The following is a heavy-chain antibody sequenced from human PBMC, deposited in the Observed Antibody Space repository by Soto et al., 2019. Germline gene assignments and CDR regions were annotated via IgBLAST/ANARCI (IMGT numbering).Heavy chain of an antibody. V-gene: IGHV3-9*01. CDR2: VSWNSGTI. D-gene: IGHD6-6*01. Sequence: SGGSLRLSCAASGFTFDDYAMHWVRQAPGKGLEWVSGVSWNSGTIGYADSVKGRFTISRDNAKNSLYLQMNSLRPEDTALYFCAKDIAARPPYYFDYWGQGILVTVSS. J-gene: IGHJ4*02. CDR3: AKDIAARPPYYFDY. CDR1: GFTFDDYA.